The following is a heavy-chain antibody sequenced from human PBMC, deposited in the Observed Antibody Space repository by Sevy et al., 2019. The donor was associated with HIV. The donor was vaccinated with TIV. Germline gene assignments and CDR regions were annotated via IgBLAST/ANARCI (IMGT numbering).Heavy chain of an antibody. Sequence: GGSLRLSCAASGFTFSSYGMHWVRQAPGKGLEWVAFIRYDGSNKYYADSLKVRFTVSRDSSKNTLYLQLNSLRGDDTAVYYCAKDGTGFVAAPYNWFDPWGQGTLVTVSS. CDR3: AKDGTGFVAAPYNWFDP. CDR2: IRYDGSNK. D-gene: IGHD6-6*01. J-gene: IGHJ5*02. CDR1: GFTFSSYG. V-gene: IGHV3-30*02.